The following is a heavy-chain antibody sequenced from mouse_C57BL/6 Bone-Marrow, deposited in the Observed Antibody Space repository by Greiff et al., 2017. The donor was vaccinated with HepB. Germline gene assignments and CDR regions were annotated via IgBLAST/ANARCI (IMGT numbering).Heavy chain of an antibody. CDR2: ISYDGSN. D-gene: IGHD3-2*02. CDR3: ARDSSAPYYFDY. CDR1: GYSITSGYY. Sequence: DVQLQESGPGLVKPSQSLSLTCSVTGYSITSGYYWNWIRQFPGNKLEWMGYISYDGSNNYNPSLKNRISITRDTSKNQFFLKLNSVTTEDTATYYCARDSSAPYYFDYWGQGTTLTVSS. V-gene: IGHV3-6*01. J-gene: IGHJ2*01.